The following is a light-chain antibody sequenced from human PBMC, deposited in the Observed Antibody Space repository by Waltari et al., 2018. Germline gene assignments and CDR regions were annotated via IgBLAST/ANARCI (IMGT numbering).Light chain of an antibody. J-gene: IGKJ3*01. CDR1: QSVGIY. Sequence: ELVLTQSPATLSLSPGERATLSCRTSQSVGIYLGWYQQKPGQAPRLLIYGAFNRATGIPARFTGSGSGTDFTLTISSLEPEDFAIYYCQQRSDWPLTFGPGTKVEI. CDR2: GAF. CDR3: QQRSDWPLT. V-gene: IGKV3-11*01.